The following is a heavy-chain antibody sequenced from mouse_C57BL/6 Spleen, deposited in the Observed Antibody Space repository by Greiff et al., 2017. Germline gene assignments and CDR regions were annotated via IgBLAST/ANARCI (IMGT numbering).Heavy chain of an antibody. D-gene: IGHD2-5*01. CDR2: LDPSDSYT. Sequence: QVQLQQPGAELVMPGASVKLSCKASGYTFTSYWLHWVKQRPGQGLEWIGELDPSDSYTNYNQKFKGKSTLTVDKSSSTAYMQLSSLTSEDSAVYYCARLRGIFYDSNYDAMDYWGQGTSVTVSS. CDR1: GYTFTSYW. CDR3: ARLRGIFYDSNYDAMDY. J-gene: IGHJ4*01. V-gene: IGHV1-69*01.